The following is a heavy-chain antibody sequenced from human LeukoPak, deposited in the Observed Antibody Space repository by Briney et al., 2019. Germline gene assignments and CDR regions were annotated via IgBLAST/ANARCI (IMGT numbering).Heavy chain of an antibody. J-gene: IGHJ4*02. CDR3: ARRSVAGSPDY. CDR2: TKEDGGEK. CDR1: GFTFSTYW. V-gene: IGHV3-7*01. Sequence: LPGGSLRLSCAASGFTFSTYWMSWVRQAPGKGLEWVANTKEDGGEKYYVDSVKGRFTISRDNAENSLYLQMNSLRAEDTAVYYCARRSVAGSPDYWGQGTLVTVSS. D-gene: IGHD6-19*01.